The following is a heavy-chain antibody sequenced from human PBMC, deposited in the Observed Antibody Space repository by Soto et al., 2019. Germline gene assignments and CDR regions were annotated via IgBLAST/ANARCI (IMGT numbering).Heavy chain of an antibody. CDR1: GYSFTSYW. J-gene: IGHJ6*02. CDR3: ARLAMGRGVPPYGIAV. D-gene: IGHD3-10*01. V-gene: IGHV5-10-1*01. CDR2: IDPSDSYT. Sequence: EVQLVQSGAEVKKPGESLRISCKGSGYSFTSYWISWVRQMPGKGLEWMGRIDPSDSYTNYSPSFQGHVTISADKSISTAYLQWSSLKASETAMYHCARLAMGRGVPPYGIAVWGQGTTVTVSS.